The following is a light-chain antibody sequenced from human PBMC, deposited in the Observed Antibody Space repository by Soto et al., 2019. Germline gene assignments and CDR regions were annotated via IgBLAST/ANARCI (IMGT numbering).Light chain of an antibody. Sequence: EVVLTQSPVTLSLAPGERATLSCRASQSVSGYLAWYQQKPGQAPRLLIYDVSNRATGIPARFSGSGSGTDFTLTISSLEPEDFATYYCQLSYSTPQYTFGQGTKLEIK. CDR2: DVS. CDR1: QSVSGY. CDR3: QLSYSTPQYT. V-gene: IGKV3-11*01. J-gene: IGKJ2*01.